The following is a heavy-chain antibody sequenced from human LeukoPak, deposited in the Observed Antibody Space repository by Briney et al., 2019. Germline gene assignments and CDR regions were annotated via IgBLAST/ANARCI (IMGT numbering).Heavy chain of an antibody. D-gene: IGHD4-17*01. CDR3: AKGRGYTDYVRSFDI. V-gene: IGHV4-4*07. CDR2: MYPSGST. CDR1: RVSVSSFY. Sequence: SETLSLTCTVSRVSVSSFYWAWIRQPAGKGLEWIGRMYPSGSTNYNPSLKSRVTMSVDTSKNQFSLILTSVTAADTAMYYCAKGRGYTDYVRSFDIWGRGTMVTVSS. J-gene: IGHJ3*02.